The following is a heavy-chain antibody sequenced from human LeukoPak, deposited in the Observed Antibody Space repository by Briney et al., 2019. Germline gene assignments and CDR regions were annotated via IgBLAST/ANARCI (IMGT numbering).Heavy chain of an antibody. CDR3: CFGVLSSVFFDY. J-gene: IGHJ4*02. CDR1: GFTFSDYA. CDR2: INVGGATA. Sequence: SGGSLRLSCSASGFTFSDYALNWVRQAPGKGLVWVSTINVGGATAYYADSVKGRFTTSRDTSKNTLYLYMNSLRAEDTALYYCCFGVLSSVFFDYWGQGTPATVSS. D-gene: IGHD3-3*01. V-gene: IGHV3-23*01.